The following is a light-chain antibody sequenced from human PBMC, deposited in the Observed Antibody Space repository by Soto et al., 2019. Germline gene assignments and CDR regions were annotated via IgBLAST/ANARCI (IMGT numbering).Light chain of an antibody. CDR2: GAS. V-gene: IGKV1D-12*01. CDR3: QQAYSFPIT. Sequence: DIQLTQSPSSVSASVGDRVTXXXXASQDIAGYLAWYQHKPGRTPELLIHGASRLQSGVPARFSGSGSGTDFTLSINSLQPEDFATYYCQQAYSFPITFGQGTRLEIK. J-gene: IGKJ5*01. CDR1: QDIAGY.